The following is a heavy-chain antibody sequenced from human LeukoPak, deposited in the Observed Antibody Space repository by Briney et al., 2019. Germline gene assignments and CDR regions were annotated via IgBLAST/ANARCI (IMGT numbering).Heavy chain of an antibody. Sequence: ASVKVSCKASGYTFTSYAMNWVRQAPGQGLEWMGWINTNTGNPTYAQGFTGRFVFSLDTSVSTAYLRISSLKAEDTAVYYCARALTDYSQLPSDAFDIWGQGTMVTVSS. CDR2: INTNTGNP. V-gene: IGHV7-4-1*02. CDR3: ARALTDYSQLPSDAFDI. CDR1: GYTFTSYA. J-gene: IGHJ3*02. D-gene: IGHD1-1*01.